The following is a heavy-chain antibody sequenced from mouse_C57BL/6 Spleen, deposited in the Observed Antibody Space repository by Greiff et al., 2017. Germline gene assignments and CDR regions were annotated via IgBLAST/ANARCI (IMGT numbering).Heavy chain of an antibody. Sequence: QVQLQQSGAELVKPGASVKISCKASGYAFTSYWMNWVKQRPGKGLEWIGQIYPGDGDTNYNGKFKGKATLTADKSSSTAYMQLRSLTSADSAVSVCERAGGELPYWYFDVWGTGTTVTVSS. V-gene: IGHV1-80*01. J-gene: IGHJ1*03. CDR3: ERAGGELPYWYFDV. CDR1: GYAFTSYW. CDR2: IYPGDGDT. D-gene: IGHD2-1*01.